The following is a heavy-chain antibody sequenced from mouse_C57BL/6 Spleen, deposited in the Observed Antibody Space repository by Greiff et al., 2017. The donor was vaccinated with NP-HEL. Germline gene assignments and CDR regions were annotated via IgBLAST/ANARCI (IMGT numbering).Heavy chain of an antibody. D-gene: IGHD1-1*01. CDR1: GYTFTSYW. CDR3: ARNTEDNERGFAY. J-gene: IGHJ3*01. CDR2: INPSSGYT. Sequence: VKLMKSGAELAKPGASVKLSCKASGYTFTSYWMHWVKQRPGPGLEWIGYINPSSGYTKYNHKFKDQATLTADKSSSTAYMQLSSLTYEDSAVYYGARNTEDNERGFAYWGQGTLVTVSA. V-gene: IGHV1-7*01.